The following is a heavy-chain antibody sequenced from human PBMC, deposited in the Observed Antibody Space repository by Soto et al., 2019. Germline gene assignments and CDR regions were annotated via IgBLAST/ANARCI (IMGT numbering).Heavy chain of an antibody. V-gene: IGHV1-18*01. Sequence: QVQLVQSGGEVKKPGASVTVSCKASGYTFINYHITWVRQAPGQGLEWMAWINTYNGMTDYAQRFQGRVTMTRDTSTSTAYMELRNLGSDDTAGYCWEKAPRGEMATDWGQGTLVTVSS. CDR1: GYTFINYH. D-gene: IGHD5-12*01. CDR3: EKAPRGEMATD. CDR2: INTYNGMT. J-gene: IGHJ4*02.